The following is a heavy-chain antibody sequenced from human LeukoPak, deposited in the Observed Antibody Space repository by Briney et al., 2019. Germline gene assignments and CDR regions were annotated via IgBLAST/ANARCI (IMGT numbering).Heavy chain of an antibody. Sequence: GGSLRLSCAASGFTFSTYAMYWVRQAPGKGLEYVSVICGSVVNTYYANSVKGRFAISRDNSKNTLYLQLGSLRAEDMAVYYCARDSSLGMDWGQGTLVTASA. CDR1: GFTFSTYA. V-gene: IGHV3-64*01. D-gene: IGHD1-26*01. J-gene: IGHJ4*02. CDR3: ARDSSLGMD. CDR2: ICGSVVNT.